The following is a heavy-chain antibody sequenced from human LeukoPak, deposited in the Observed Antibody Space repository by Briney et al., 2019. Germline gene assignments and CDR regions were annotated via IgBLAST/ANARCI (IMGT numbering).Heavy chain of an antibody. J-gene: IGHJ4*02. Sequence: PGGSLRLSCAASGFTFSGYAMSWVRQAPGKGLEWVSAISGSGGSTYYADSVKGRFTISRDNSKNTLYLQMNSLRAEDTAVYYCAKAIGMATIPYYFDYWGQGTLVTVSS. CDR2: ISGSGGST. V-gene: IGHV3-23*01. CDR3: AKAIGMATIPYYFDY. CDR1: GFTFSGYA. D-gene: IGHD5-24*01.